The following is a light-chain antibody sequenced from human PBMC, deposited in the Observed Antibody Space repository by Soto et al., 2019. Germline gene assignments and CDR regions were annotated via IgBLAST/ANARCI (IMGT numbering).Light chain of an antibody. CDR2: SAS. J-gene: IGKJ4*01. Sequence: ETVMTQSPATLSASPGESATLSCRASQSVNSDLAWYQQIPGQAPRLLIYSASTGATGGPARFSVSGSGTEFTLTISSLQSEDFAIYYCQQYNNWPLTFGGGTKVEI. CDR1: QSVNSD. CDR3: QQYNNWPLT. V-gene: IGKV3-15*01.